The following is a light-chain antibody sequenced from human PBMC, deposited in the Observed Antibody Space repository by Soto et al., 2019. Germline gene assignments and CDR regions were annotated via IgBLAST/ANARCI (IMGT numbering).Light chain of an antibody. CDR2: GAS. V-gene: IGKV1-27*01. J-gene: IGKJ3*01. CDR3: QKYNTGPFT. Sequence: DIQMAQSPSSLSAAVGDRVTITCRASQAISHFLAWYQQKPGKSPQLLIYGASTLQSGVPSRFSGSGSGTDFTLTISGLQTEDVGTYYCQKYNTGPFTFGPGTKVDL. CDR1: QAISHF.